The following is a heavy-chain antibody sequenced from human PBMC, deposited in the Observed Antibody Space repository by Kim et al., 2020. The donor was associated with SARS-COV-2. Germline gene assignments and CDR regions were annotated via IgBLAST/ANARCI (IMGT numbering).Heavy chain of an antibody. CDR1: GFTFSSSW. CDR2: IKQDGSEK. CDR3: ARSDIGSYYLSQAGAFD. V-gene: IGHV3-7*05. J-gene: IGHJ3*02. D-gene: IGHD1-26*01. Sequence: GGSLRLSCAASGFTFSSSWMSWVRQAPGKGLEWVANIKQDGSEKYYVDSVKGRFTISRDNAKNSLYLQMNSLRAEDTAVYYCARSDIGSYYLSQAGAFD.